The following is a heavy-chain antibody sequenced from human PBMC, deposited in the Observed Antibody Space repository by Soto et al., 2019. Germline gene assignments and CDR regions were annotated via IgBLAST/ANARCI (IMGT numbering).Heavy chain of an antibody. CDR3: ARGGCIGTSCYPYYYYAMDV. CDR2: INPNSGNT. V-gene: IGHV1-8*01. CDR1: GYTFTSSD. Sequence: QVQLVQSGAEVKKPGASVKVSCKASGYTFTSSDITWVRQATGQGLEWMGWINPNSGNTGYAQKFQGRVTMTRNTSIRTAYMELSSLRSEDTAVYYCARGGCIGTSCYPYYYYAMDVWGQGTTVTVSS. D-gene: IGHD2-2*01. J-gene: IGHJ6*02.